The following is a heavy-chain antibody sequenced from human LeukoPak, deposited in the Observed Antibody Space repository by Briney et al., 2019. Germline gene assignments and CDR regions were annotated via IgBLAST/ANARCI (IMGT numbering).Heavy chain of an antibody. Sequence: GGSLRLSCTASGFTFGDYAMSWVRQTPGKGLEWVGFVRSKARGGTTEYAASVNGRFTISRDDSRTIAYLQMNSLRTEDTGVYYCAREAGEGLFGYYMDVWGKGTTVTVSS. J-gene: IGHJ6*03. D-gene: IGHD3-16*01. CDR2: VRSKARGGTT. V-gene: IGHV3-49*04. CDR1: GFTFGDYA. CDR3: AREAGEGLFGYYMDV.